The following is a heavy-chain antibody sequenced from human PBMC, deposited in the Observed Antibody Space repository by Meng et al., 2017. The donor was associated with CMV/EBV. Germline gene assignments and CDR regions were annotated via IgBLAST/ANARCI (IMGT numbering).Heavy chain of an antibody. CDR1: GGTFSSYT. CDR2: IIPILGIA. J-gene: IGHJ4*02. Sequence: SVKVSCKASGGTFSSYTISWVRQAPGQGLEWMGRIIPILGIANYAQKLQGRVTITADKSTSTAYMELSSLRSEDTAVYYCARDPPGRLRLGELSLGYWGQGTLVTVSS. CDR3: ARDPPGRLRLGELSLGY. V-gene: IGHV1-69*04. D-gene: IGHD3-16*02.